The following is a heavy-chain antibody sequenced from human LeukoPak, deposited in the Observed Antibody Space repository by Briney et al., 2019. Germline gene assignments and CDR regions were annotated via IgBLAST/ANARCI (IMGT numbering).Heavy chain of an antibody. CDR1: GFTCSSYS. D-gene: IGHD2-15*01. CDR3: ARGATRATRHFDL. V-gene: IGHV3-23*01. Sequence: GGSLTLSCVASGFTCSSYSMTWVRQTPEKGLAWVSIIGGPGAPTFYADSVEGRFTISRDNSKNTVYLQMNSLRAEDTALYFCARGATRATRHFDLWGRGTLVTVSS. CDR2: IGGPGAPT. J-gene: IGHJ2*01.